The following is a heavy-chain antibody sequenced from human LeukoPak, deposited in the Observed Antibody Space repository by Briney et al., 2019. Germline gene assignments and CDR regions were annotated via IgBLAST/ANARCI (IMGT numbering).Heavy chain of an antibody. D-gene: IGHD5-24*01. J-gene: IGHJ4*02. CDR2: IWYDGSNK. CDR3: ASLDGYTDY. Sequence: PGGSLRLSCAASGFTFSSYGMHWVRQAPGKGLERVAVIWYDGSNKYYADSVKGRFTISRDNSKNTLYLQMNSLRAEDTAVYYCASLDGYTDYWGQGTLVTVSS. V-gene: IGHV3-33*01. CDR1: GFTFSSYG.